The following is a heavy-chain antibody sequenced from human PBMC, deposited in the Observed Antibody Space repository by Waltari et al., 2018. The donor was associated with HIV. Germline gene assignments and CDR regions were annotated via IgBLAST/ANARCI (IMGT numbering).Heavy chain of an antibody. CDR1: GFTFSSYA. CDR2: ISGSGGST. D-gene: IGHD3-3*01. CDR3: AKDITTIFGVVIIPQYFDY. J-gene: IGHJ4*02. Sequence: EVQLLESGGGLVQPGGSLRLSCAASGFTFSSYAMSWVRQAPGKGLEWVSAISGSGGSTYYADSVKGRFTISRDNSKNTLYLQMNSLRAEDTAVYYCAKDITTIFGVVIIPQYFDYWGQGTLVTVSS. V-gene: IGHV3-23*01.